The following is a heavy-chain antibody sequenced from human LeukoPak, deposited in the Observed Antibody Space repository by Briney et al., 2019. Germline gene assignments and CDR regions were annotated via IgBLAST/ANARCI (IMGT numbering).Heavy chain of an antibody. Sequence: KPSETLSLTCTVSGGSISSYYWSWIRQPAGKGLEWIGRIYTSGSTNYNPSLKSRVTMSVDTSKNQFSLKLSSVTAADTAVYYCERDQANIVAVPAAMPDYYYYGMDVWGQGTTVTVSS. CDR1: GGSISSYY. V-gene: IGHV4-4*07. D-gene: IGHD2-2*01. J-gene: IGHJ6*02. CDR2: IYTSGST. CDR3: ERDQANIVAVPAAMPDYYYYGMDV.